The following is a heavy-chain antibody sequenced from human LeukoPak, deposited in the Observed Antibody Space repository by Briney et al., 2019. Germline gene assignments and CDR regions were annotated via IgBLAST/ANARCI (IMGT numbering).Heavy chain of an antibody. J-gene: IGHJ6*02. CDR1: GGSISSGGYY. CDR2: IYHSGST. V-gene: IGHV4-30-2*01. Sequence: SQTLSLTCTVSGGSISSGGYYWRWIRQPPGKGLEWIGYIYHSGSTYYNPSLKSRVTISVDRSKNQFSLKLSSVTAADTTVYYCARYGSSSWLDYYYYGMDVWGQGTTVTVSS. CDR3: ARYGSSSWLDYYYYGMDV. D-gene: IGHD6-13*01.